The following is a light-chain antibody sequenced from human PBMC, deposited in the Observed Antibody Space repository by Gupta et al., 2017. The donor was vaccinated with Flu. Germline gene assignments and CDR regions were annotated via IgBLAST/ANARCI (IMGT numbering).Light chain of an antibody. CDR2: GAS. J-gene: IGKJ4*01. CDR1: QSVGSTY. CDR3: QQYGSSPLT. V-gene: IGKV3-20*01. Sequence: GPLSLSPGERATLSCRASQSVGSTYLAWYQQKPGQAPRLLIYGASSRATGIPDRFSGSGPGTDFTLTISRLEPEDFAVYYCQQYGSSPLTFGGGTKVEIK.